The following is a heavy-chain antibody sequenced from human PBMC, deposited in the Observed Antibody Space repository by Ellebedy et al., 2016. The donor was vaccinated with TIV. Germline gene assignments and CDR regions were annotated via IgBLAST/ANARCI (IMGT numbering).Heavy chain of an antibody. V-gene: IGHV1-69*13. D-gene: IGHD3-10*02. CDR3: ARDNHYYVKYFQH. CDR2: IIAIFGTT. J-gene: IGHJ1*01. CDR1: GGIFRSFA. Sequence: ASVKVSCKASGGIFRSFAISWVRQAPGQGLEWMGGIIAIFGTTNYAQTFQGRLTITADESTSTAYMELSSLRSDDTAVYYCARDNHYYVKYFQHWGQGTLVTVSS.